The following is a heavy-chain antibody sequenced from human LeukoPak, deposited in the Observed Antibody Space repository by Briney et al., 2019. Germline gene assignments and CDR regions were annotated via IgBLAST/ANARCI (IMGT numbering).Heavy chain of an antibody. V-gene: IGHV3-23*01. CDR3: VKDPRDTYGTNWFVS. D-gene: IGHD2-21*01. CDR2: ISGTGGAT. CDR1: GFSFGNYA. Sequence: PGGSLRLSCVASGFSFGNYAMSWVRQALGKGLQWVSQISGTGGATWYAGFARDRFTISRDNSKKTLYLQMSGLRVEDTAMYYCVKDPRDTYGTNWFVSWGQGTLLIVSS. J-gene: IGHJ5*01.